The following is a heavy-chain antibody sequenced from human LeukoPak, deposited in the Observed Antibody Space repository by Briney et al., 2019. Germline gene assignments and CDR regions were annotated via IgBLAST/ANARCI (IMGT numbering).Heavy chain of an antibody. D-gene: IGHD3-10*01. CDR3: AKIGVIGKWYYDI. Sequence: GGSLRLSCAASGFTFSNSWMSWVRQAPGKGPEWVSSISSGSDYTFYADSVKGRFIVSRDNSKNTLYLQMYSLRAGDTAVYYCAKIGVIGKWYYDIWGRGTLVTVSS. J-gene: IGHJ2*01. CDR2: ISSGSDYT. V-gene: IGHV3-23*01. CDR1: GFTFSNSW.